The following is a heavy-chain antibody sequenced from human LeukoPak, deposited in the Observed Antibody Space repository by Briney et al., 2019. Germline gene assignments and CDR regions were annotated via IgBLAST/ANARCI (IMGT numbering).Heavy chain of an antibody. V-gene: IGHV4-31*03. J-gene: IGHJ4*02. CDR2: IYYSGST. CDR1: GGSISTGGYY. CDR3: ARRTTVTIPFGY. D-gene: IGHD4-11*01. Sequence: PSETLSLTCTVSGGSISTGGYYWSWIRQHPGKGLEWIAYIYYSGSTYYNPSLKSRVTISVDTSKNQFSLKLRFVTAADTAVYYCARRTTVTIPFGYWGQGTLVTVSS.